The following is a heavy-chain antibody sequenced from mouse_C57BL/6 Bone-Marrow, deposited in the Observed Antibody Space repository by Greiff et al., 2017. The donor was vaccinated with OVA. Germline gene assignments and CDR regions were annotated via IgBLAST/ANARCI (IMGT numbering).Heavy chain of an antibody. D-gene: IGHD2-3*01. J-gene: IGHJ2*01. CDR1: GFSLTSYG. CDR3: ATRRGWDGYYASFDY. V-gene: IGHV2-2*01. CDR2: IWSGGST. Sequence: VQLQQSGPGLVQPSQSLSITCTVSGFSLTSYGVHWVRQSPGKGLEWLGVIWSGGSTDYNAAFISSLSISKDNSTSHVFFNMNSRQADDTAIYYCATRRGWDGYYASFDYWGQGTTLTVSS.